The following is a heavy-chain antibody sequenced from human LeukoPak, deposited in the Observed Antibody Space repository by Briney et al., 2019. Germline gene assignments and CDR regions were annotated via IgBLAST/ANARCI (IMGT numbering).Heavy chain of an antibody. V-gene: IGHV4-31*03. J-gene: IGHJ4*02. CDR2: IYYSGST. D-gene: IGHD3-16*02. CDR3: ARYRLRGYFDY. Sequence: SETLSLTCTVSGGSISSGGYYWSWIRQHPGKGLEWIGYIYYSGSTYYNPSLKSRVTISVDTSKNQFSLKLSSVTAADTAVYYCARYRLRGYFDYWGQGTLVTVSS. CDR1: GGSISSGGYY.